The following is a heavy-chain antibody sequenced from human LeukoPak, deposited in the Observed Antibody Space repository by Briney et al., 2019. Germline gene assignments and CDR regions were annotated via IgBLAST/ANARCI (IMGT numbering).Heavy chain of an antibody. Sequence: GGSLRLSCVASGFTLSRYWMHWVRQVPGKGLEWVSRINEDASTIAYADSVKGRFTISRDNAKNTLYLQMNSLRAEDTAVYFCVRDLILVWTPGDDFDHWGQGTLVTVSS. CDR3: VRDLILVWTPGDDFDH. CDR2: INEDASTI. CDR1: GFTLSRYW. V-gene: IGHV3-74*03. D-gene: IGHD3-16*01. J-gene: IGHJ4*02.